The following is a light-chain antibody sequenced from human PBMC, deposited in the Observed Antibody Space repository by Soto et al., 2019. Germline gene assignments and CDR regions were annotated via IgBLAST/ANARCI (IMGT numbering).Light chain of an antibody. J-gene: IGKJ1*01. CDR1: QRVGSD. CDR3: HPYDSWCI. CDR2: GAS. V-gene: IGKV3-15*01. Sequence: VMTQSPATLSLSPGEGATLSCRASQRVGSDLAWYQQNPGQAPGLLVYGASTRATGIPARFSGSGSGTEFTLTISGLPSEDFLVYYCHPYDSWCIFGQGTKVDIK.